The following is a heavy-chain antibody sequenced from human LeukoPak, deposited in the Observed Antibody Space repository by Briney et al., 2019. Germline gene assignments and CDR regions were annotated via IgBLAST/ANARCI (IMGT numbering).Heavy chain of an antibody. CDR1: GFTVSNNY. V-gene: IGHV3-66*02. J-gene: IGHJ6*03. CDR3: ARGLLEWFNYYMDV. CDR2: IYSGGNT. D-gene: IGHD3-3*01. Sequence: PGGSPRLSCAASGFTVSNNYMSWVRQAPGKGLEWVSVIYSGGNTCYADSVKGRFTISRDNSKNTLYLQMNSLRAEDTAVYYCARGLLEWFNYYMDVWGKGTTVTVSS.